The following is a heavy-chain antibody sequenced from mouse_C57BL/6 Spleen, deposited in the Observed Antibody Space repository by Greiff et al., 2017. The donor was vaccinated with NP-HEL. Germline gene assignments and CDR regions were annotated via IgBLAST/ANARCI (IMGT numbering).Heavy chain of an antibody. CDR1: GFTFNTYA. CDR2: IRSKSSNYAT. V-gene: IGHV10-3*01. CDR3: VREGIYYYGSSLYYAMDY. D-gene: IGHD1-1*01. Sequence: EVKLMESGGGLVQPKGSLKLSCAASGFTFNTYAMHWVRQAPGKGLEWVARIRSKSSNYATYYADSVKDRFTISRDDSQSMLYLQMNNLKTEDTAMYYCVREGIYYYGSSLYYAMDYWGQGTSVTVSS. J-gene: IGHJ4*01.